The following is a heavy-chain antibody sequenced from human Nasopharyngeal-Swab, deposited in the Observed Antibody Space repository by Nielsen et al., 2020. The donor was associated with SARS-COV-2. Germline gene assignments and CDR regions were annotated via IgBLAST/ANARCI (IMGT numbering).Heavy chain of an antibody. J-gene: IGHJ5*02. V-gene: IGHV4-39*01. CDR2: VYFDGTT. CDR1: GGSINRNSYY. CDR3: ARRKTSPYFDP. Sequence: SETLSLTCTVPGGSINRNSYYWGWIRQTPGKGLEWIGSVYFDGTTYYNPSLKTRVTISVDTSKNQFSVRLTSVTAADTAVYFCARRKTSPYFDPWGQGTLVTVSS.